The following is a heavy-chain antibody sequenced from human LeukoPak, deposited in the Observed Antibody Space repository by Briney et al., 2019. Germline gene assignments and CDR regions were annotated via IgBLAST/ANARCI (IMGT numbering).Heavy chain of an antibody. CDR1: GFTFSSYD. CDR3: ARVAAAGKGFDY. D-gene: IGHD6-13*01. Sequence: TGGSLRLSCATSGFTFSSYDMHRVRQATGKGLDWVPAIDIAGDTYYPGSVKGRFTISRENAKNSLYLQMNSLRAGDTAVYYCARVAAAGKGFDYWGQGTLVTVSS. CDR2: IDIAGDT. V-gene: IGHV3-13*01. J-gene: IGHJ4*02.